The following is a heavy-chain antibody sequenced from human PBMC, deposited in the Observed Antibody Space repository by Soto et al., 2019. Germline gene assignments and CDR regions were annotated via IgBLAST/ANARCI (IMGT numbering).Heavy chain of an antibody. CDR3: AHAGDYDLLSFDH. J-gene: IGHJ4*02. D-gene: IGHD4-17*01. V-gene: IGHV2-5*08. CDR2: IYWDDDK. Sequence: PAHTLTLTCAFSGFSLSTTHMCVAWIRQPPGKALEWLALIYWDDDKRYSPSLKNRLAISKDTSRNRVVLTITNMNPEDTGTYFCAHAGDYDLLSFDHWGPGTLVTVS. CDR1: GFSLSTTHMC.